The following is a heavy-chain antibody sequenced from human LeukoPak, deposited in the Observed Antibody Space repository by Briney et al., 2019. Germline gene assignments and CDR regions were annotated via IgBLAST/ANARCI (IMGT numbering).Heavy chain of an antibody. CDR3: ARDERPKDIVVVPAAPPGDYYYYGMYV. J-gene: IGHJ6*02. CDR2: ISYDGSNK. D-gene: IGHD2-2*01. CDR1: GFTFSSYA. V-gene: IGHV3-30-3*01. Sequence: GGSLRLSCAASGFTFSSYAMHWVRQAPGKGLEWVAVISYDGSNKYYADSVKGRFTISRDNSKNTLYLQMNSLRAEDTAVYYCARDERPKDIVVVPAAPPGDYYYYGMYVWGQGTTVTVSS.